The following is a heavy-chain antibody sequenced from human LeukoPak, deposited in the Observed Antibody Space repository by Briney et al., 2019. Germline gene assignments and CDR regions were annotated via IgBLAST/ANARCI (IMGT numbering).Heavy chain of an antibody. D-gene: IGHD5-18*01. CDR2: INHSGST. CDR1: GGSFSGYY. V-gene: IGHV4-34*01. J-gene: IGHJ4*02. Sequence: SETLSLTRAVYGGSFSGYYWSWIRQPPGKGLEWIGEINHSGSTNYNPSLKSRVTISVDTSKNQFSLKLSSVTAADTAVYYCARRRYSYGYGLDYWGQGTLVTVSS. CDR3: ARRRYSYGYGLDY.